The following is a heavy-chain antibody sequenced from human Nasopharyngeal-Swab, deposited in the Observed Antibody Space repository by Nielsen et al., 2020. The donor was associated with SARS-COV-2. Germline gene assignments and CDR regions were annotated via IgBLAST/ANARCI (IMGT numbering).Heavy chain of an antibody. Sequence: GESLKISCAASGFTFSSYSMNWVRQAPGKGLEWVSYISSSSSTIYYADSVKGRLTISRDNAKNSLYLQMNSLRAEDTAVYYGATQKWFGVWGQGTLVTVSS. V-gene: IGHV3-48*01. D-gene: IGHD3-10*01. CDR2: ISSSSSTI. CDR1: GFTFSSYS. CDR3: ATQKWFGV. J-gene: IGHJ4*02.